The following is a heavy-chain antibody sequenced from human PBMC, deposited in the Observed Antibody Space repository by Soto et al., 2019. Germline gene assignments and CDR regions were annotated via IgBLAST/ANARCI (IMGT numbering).Heavy chain of an antibody. J-gene: IGHJ4*02. D-gene: IGHD1-26*01. CDR3: ARDPSFSGSYFDF. Sequence: GGSLRLSCAASGFTFSSYGLNWVRQAPGKGLEWVAVIWYDGSNKYYADSVKGRFTISRDNSKNTLYLQMNSLKVEDTAMYYCARDPSFSGSYFDFWGQGTLVTVSS. V-gene: IGHV3-33*01. CDR2: IWYDGSNK. CDR1: GFTFSSYG.